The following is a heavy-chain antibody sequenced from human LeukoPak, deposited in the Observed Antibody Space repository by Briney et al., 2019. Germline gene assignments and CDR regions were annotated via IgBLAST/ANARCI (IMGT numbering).Heavy chain of an antibody. J-gene: IGHJ4*02. CDR3: ARDILTGGDY. CDR2: IIPILGIA. CDR1: GGTFSSYA. Sequence: SVKVSCKASGGTFSSYAISWVRQAPGQGLEWMGRIIPILGIANYAQKFQGRVTITADKPTSTAYMELSSLRSEDTAVYYCARDILTGGDYWGQGTLVTVSS. V-gene: IGHV1-69*04. D-gene: IGHD3-9*01.